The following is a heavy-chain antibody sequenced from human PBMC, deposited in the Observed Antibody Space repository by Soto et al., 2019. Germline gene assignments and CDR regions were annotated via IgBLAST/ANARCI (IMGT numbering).Heavy chain of an antibody. CDR2: IYSGGST. V-gene: IGHV3-53*01. Sequence: GGSLRLSCAASGFTVSSNYMSWVRQAPGKGLEWVSFIYSGGSTYYAASVKGRFTISRDNSKNTLYLQMNSLRAEDTAVYYCASCPRPYYYFYGLDVWGQGTTVTVSS. CDR1: GFTVSSNY. J-gene: IGHJ6*02. CDR3: ASCPRPYYYFYGLDV. D-gene: IGHD6-6*01.